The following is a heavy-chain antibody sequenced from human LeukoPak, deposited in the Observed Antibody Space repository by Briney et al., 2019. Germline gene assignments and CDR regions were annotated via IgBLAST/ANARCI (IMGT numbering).Heavy chain of an antibody. CDR2: ISYGGSNK. V-gene: IGHV3-30*18. J-gene: IGHJ4*02. CDR1: GFTFSSYG. CDR3: AKDFAGPYWGLDY. Sequence: GGSLRLSCAASGFTFSSYGMHWVRQAPGKGLEWVAVISYGGSNKYYADSVKGRFTISRDNSKNTLYLQMNSLRAEDTAVYYCAKDFAGPYWGLDYWGQGTLVTVSS. D-gene: IGHD7-27*01.